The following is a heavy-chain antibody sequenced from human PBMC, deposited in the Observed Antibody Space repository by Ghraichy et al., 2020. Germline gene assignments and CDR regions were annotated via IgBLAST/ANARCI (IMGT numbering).Heavy chain of an antibody. D-gene: IGHD3-10*01. CDR1: GFTVSTNY. J-gene: IGHJ4*02. Sequence: LSLTCAASGFTVSTNYMNWVRQAPGKGLEWVSVIYSGGSTYYADSVKGRFTISRDNSKNTLYLQMNSLRAEDTAVYYCARIIGVYYFDYWGQGTLVTVSS. V-gene: IGHV3-53*01. CDR2: IYSGGST. CDR3: ARIIGVYYFDY.